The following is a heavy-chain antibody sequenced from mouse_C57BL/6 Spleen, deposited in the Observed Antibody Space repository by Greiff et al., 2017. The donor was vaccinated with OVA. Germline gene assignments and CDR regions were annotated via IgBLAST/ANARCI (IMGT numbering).Heavy chain of an antibody. CDR2: INPSTGGT. Sequence: EVQLQQSGPELVKPGASVKISCKASGYSFTGYYMNWVKQSPEKSLEWIGEINPSTGGTTYNQKFKAKATLTVDKSTSTAYLQLNILTSADSAVYYCARSDPGGFAYWGQGTLVTVSA. CDR1: GYSFTGYY. CDR3: ARSDPGGFAY. V-gene: IGHV1-42*01. J-gene: IGHJ3*01.